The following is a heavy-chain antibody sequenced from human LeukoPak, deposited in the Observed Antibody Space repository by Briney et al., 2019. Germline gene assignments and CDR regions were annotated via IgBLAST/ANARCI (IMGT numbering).Heavy chain of an antibody. CDR1: GFTFSSYE. D-gene: IGHD3-22*01. CDR2: ITSSGNTI. V-gene: IGHV3-48*03. CDR3: ARANYYDISGYDY. Sequence: GGSLRLSCAASGFTFSSYEMNWVRQAPGKGLEWVSYITSSGNTIYYADSVKGRFTISRDNAKNSLCLQMNSLRAEDTAVYYCARANYYDISGYDYWGQGTLVTVSS. J-gene: IGHJ4*02.